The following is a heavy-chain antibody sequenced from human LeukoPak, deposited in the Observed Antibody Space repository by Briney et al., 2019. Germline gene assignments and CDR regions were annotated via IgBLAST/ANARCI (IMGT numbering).Heavy chain of an antibody. CDR2: IYTSGST. CDR1: GGSISSGSYY. Sequence: PSETLSLTCTVPGGSISSGSYYWSWIRQPAGKGLEWIGRIYTSGSTNYNPSLKSRVTISVDTSKNQFSLKLSSVTAADTAVYYCARAESTSTVTPFDYWGQGTLVTVSS. J-gene: IGHJ4*02. D-gene: IGHD4-11*01. V-gene: IGHV4-61*02. CDR3: ARAESTSTVTPFDY.